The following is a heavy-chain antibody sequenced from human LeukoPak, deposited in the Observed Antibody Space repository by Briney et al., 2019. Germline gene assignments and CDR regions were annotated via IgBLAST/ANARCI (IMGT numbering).Heavy chain of an antibody. Sequence: GASVKVSCKASGGTFSSYAISWVRQGPGQGLEWMGGIIPIFGTANYAQKFQGRVTITADESTSAAYMELSSLRSEDTAVYYCARYSGDLVGATTAFDYWGQGTLVTVSS. CDR2: IIPIFGTA. V-gene: IGHV1-69*13. CDR1: GGTFSSYA. D-gene: IGHD1-26*01. J-gene: IGHJ4*02. CDR3: ARYSGDLVGATTAFDY.